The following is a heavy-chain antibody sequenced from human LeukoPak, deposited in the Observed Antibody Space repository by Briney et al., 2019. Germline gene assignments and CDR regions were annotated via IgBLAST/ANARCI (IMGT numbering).Heavy chain of an antibody. Sequence: PSETLSLTCTVSGGSITTVGSHWTWIRHLPGEGLEWIGYIAHNGSTFSNPSLESRLTMSLDTSKNQFSLRLSSVTAADTAIYYCARYFCGGSMCPGINYWGQGTLVTVSS. V-gene: IGHV4-31*03. CDR1: GGSITTVGSH. D-gene: IGHD2-21*01. CDR3: ARYFCGGSMCPGINY. J-gene: IGHJ4*02. CDR2: IAHNGST.